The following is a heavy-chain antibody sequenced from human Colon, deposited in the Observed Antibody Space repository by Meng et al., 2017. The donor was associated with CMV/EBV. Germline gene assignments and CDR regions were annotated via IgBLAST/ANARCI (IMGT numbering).Heavy chain of an antibody. V-gene: IGHV1-2*02. J-gene: IGHJ4*02. CDR1: GYTFTGYY. CDR3: ARDLRVWFGEFKN. Sequence: QVQLGQVGGEVKKPGASVKGSCKASGYTFTGYYMHWVRQAPGQGLEWMGWINPNSGGTNYAQKFQGRVTMTRDTSISTAYMELSRLRSDDTAVYYCARDLRVWFGEFKNWDQGTLVTVSS. D-gene: IGHD3-10*01. CDR2: INPNSGGT.